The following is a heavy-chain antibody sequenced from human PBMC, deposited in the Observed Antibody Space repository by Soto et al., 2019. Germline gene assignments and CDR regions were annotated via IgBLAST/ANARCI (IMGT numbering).Heavy chain of an antibody. CDR3: ARDKYIAAAGTVDY. CDR1: GYSISSGYY. CDR2: IYHSGST. J-gene: IGHJ4*02. Sequence: SETLSLTCAVSGYSISSGYYWGWIRQPPGKGLEWIGSIYHSGSTYYNPSLKSRVTISVDTSKNQFSLKLSSVTAAGTAVYYCARDKYIAAAGTVDYWGQGTLVTVSS. D-gene: IGHD6-13*01. V-gene: IGHV4-38-2*02.